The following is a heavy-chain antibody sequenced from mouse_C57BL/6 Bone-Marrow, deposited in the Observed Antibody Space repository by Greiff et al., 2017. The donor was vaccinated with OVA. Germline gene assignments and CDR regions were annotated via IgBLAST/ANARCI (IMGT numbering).Heavy chain of an antibody. Sequence: EVQLQQSGPELVKPGASVKISCKASGYTFTDYYMNWVKQSHGKSLEWIGDINPNNGGTSYNQKYKGKATLTVDKSSSTAYMELRSLTSEDSAVYYDARERAYYYGSNPWFAYWGQGTLVTVAA. V-gene: IGHV1-26*01. CDR1: GYTFTDYY. CDR2: INPNNGGT. D-gene: IGHD1-1*01. J-gene: IGHJ3*01. CDR3: ARERAYYYGSNPWFAY.